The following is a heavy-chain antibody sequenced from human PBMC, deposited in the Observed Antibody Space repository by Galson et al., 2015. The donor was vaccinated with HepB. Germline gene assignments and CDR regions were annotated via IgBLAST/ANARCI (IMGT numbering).Heavy chain of an antibody. CDR1: GFTFSSYW. Sequence: SLRLSCAASGFTFSSYWMHWVRQAPGKGLEWVSRIKGDGSHTIYADSVTGRSTISRDNAKNTLHLQMHSLRAEDTAMYYCVRDGDVWNFDYWGQGTLVTVSS. CDR3: VRDGDVWNFDY. D-gene: IGHD1-1*01. V-gene: IGHV3-74*01. CDR2: IKGDGSHT. J-gene: IGHJ4*02.